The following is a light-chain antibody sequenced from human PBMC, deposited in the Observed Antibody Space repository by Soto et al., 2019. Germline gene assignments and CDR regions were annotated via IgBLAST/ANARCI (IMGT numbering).Light chain of an antibody. V-gene: IGLV1-44*01. CDR3: AAWDDSLNGLYV. J-gene: IGLJ1*01. CDR2: SNN. CDR1: SSNIGSNT. Sequence: QSVLTQPPSASGTPGQRVTISCSGSSSNIGSNTVNWYQQLPGTAPKLLIYSNNQRPSGVPDRFSGSKSGTSASLAFSGLQSEDEADYYCAAWDDSLNGLYVFGTGTKVTVL.